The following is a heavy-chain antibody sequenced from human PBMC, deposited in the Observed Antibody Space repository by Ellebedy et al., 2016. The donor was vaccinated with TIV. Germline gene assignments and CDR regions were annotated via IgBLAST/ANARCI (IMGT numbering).Heavy chain of an antibody. V-gene: IGHV3-30*09. CDR3: AKDGGSWLPDF. CDR1: GFTFSISS. D-gene: IGHD6-19*01. CDR2: ISSAGPIK. J-gene: IGHJ4*02. Sequence: GGSLRLXXAASGFTFSISSMHWVRQAPGKGLEWLTVISSAGPIKYYADSVRGRFATSRDNSRDTLYLEMNSLRPEDTAVYYCAKDGGSWLPDFWGQGTLVTVSS.